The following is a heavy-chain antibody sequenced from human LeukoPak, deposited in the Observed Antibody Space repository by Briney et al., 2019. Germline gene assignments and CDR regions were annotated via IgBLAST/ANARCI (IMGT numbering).Heavy chain of an antibody. CDR1: GFTFSSYA. CDR3: ATTPEGYDSSGYPYYFDY. CDR2: ISGSGGST. V-gene: IGHV3-23*01. D-gene: IGHD3-22*01. Sequence: GGSLRLSCAASGFTFSSYATSWVRQAPGKGLDWVSAISGSGGSTYYADSVKGRFTISRDNSKNTLYLQMNSLRAEDTAVYYCATTPEGYDSSGYPYYFDYWGQGTLVTVSS. J-gene: IGHJ4*02.